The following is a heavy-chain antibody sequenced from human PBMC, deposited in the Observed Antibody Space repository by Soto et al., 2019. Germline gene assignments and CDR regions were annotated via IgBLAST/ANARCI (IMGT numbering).Heavy chain of an antibody. CDR3: ARDQHETTALAPYNWFES. CDR2: ISSSSSYV. D-gene: IGHD1-1*01. Sequence: EVQLVESGGGLVKPGGSLRLSCAASGFTFSSYSMNWVRQAPGKGLEWVSSISSSSSYVYYADSVKGRFTISRDNAKNSLYLQMNSLTAEDTAVYYCARDQHETTALAPYNWFESWGQGTLVTVSS. V-gene: IGHV3-21*01. J-gene: IGHJ5*01. CDR1: GFTFSSYS.